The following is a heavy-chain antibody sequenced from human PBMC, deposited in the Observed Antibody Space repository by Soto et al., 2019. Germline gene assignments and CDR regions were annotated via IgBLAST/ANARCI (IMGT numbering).Heavy chain of an antibody. CDR2: VSFDAGNK. D-gene: IGHD3-10*01. J-gene: IGHJ4*02. CDR3: AKALGRMTMVRGVTETDY. Sequence: QVQLVESGGGVVQPGRSLTLSCAASGFTFSSYGMHWVRQAPGKGLEWVAVVSFDAGNKYYADSVKGRFTIFRDNSNNTLFLQMNSLRTEDTALYYGAKALGRMTMVRGVTETDYWGQGTLVTVSS. V-gene: IGHV3-30*18. CDR1: GFTFSSYG.